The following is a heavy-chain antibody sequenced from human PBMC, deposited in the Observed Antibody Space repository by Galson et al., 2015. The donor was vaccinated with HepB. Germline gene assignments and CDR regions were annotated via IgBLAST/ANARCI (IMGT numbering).Heavy chain of an antibody. V-gene: IGHV4-34*01. CDR2: INHSGST. Sequence: ETLSLTCAVYGGSFSGYYWSWIRQPPGKGLEWIGEINHSGSTNYNPSLKSRVTISVDTSKNQFSLKLSSVTAADTAVYYCARSRARSSSGWCYYYGMDVWGQGTTVTVSS. J-gene: IGHJ6*02. CDR3: ARSRARSSSGWCYYYGMDV. CDR1: GGSFSGYY. D-gene: IGHD6-19*01.